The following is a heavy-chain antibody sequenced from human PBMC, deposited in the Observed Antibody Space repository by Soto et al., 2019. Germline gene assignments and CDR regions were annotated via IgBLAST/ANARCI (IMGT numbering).Heavy chain of an antibody. J-gene: IGHJ4*02. CDR2: IKQDGSVI. D-gene: IGHD3-9*01. Sequence: GGSLRLSCATSGFTFGIFWMSWFRQAPGKGLEWVGKIKQDGSVIYYGDSVKGRFTISRDNSKNTLYLQMGSLRAEDTAVYFCARGASYDVLTGPAFYWGKGTLVTVSS. V-gene: IGHV3-7*04. CDR1: GFTFGIFW. CDR3: ARGASYDVLTGPAFY.